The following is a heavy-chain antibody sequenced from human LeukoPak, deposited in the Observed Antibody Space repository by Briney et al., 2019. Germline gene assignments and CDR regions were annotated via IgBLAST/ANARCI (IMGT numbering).Heavy chain of an antibody. D-gene: IGHD3-10*01. Sequence: SGTLSLTCTVSSGSSSVNDWLNWVRQPPGKGLEWIGEIYRCGRMNYNPSLESRVSISVDESRNQFSLKVNSVTAADTAVYYCARGRYIDSARGKNIDSGSYNVFDHWGQGTLVTVSS. V-gene: IGHV4-4*02. CDR2: IYRCGRM. CDR1: SGSSSVNDW. J-gene: IGHJ4*02. CDR3: ARGRYIDSARGKNIDSGSYNVFDH.